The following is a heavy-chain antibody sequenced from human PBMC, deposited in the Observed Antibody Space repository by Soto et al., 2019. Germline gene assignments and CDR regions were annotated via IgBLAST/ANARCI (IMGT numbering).Heavy chain of an antibody. CDR1: GFTFTSSA. CDR2: IVVGSGNT. CDR3: AADPTIVGAPDFDY. Sequence: ASVKVSCKASGFTFTSSAVQWVRQARGQRLEWIGWIVVGSGNTNYAQKFQERVTITRDMSTSTAYMELSSLRSEDTAVYYCAADPTIVGAPDFDYCGQGTLVTVSS. J-gene: IGHJ4*02. V-gene: IGHV1-58*01. D-gene: IGHD1-26*01.